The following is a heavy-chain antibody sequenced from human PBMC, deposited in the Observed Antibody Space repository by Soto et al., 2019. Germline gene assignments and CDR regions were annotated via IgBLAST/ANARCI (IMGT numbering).Heavy chain of an antibody. Sequence: VRLVQSGAELKKPGASVKLSCQASGYTFTSYHIHWVRQSPGQGLEWMGVLNPNGGSPTYAQKFQGRVTMTGDTSTSTVHMELTGLKSEYTAVYYCAILEYGFGGVPYGMDIWVQVSTVGVSS. J-gene: IGHJ6*01. V-gene: IGHV1-46*01. CDR2: LNPNGGSP. D-gene: IGHD3-16*01. CDR1: GYTFTSYH. CDR3: AILEYGFGGVPYGMDI.